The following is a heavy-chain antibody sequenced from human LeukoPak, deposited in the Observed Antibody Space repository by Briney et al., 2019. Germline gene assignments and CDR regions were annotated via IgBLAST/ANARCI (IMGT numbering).Heavy chain of an antibody. CDR1: GFTFSRYW. D-gene: IGHD1-1*01. Sequence: GGSLRLSCAVSGFTFSRYWMTWVRQAPGKGLEWVSAISGSGGSTYYADSVKGRFTISRDNSKNTLYLQMNSLRAEDTAVYYCAKDRESGTTGTTLFAFDIWGQGTMVTVSS. J-gene: IGHJ3*02. V-gene: IGHV3-23*01. CDR3: AKDRESGTTGTTLFAFDI. CDR2: ISGSGGST.